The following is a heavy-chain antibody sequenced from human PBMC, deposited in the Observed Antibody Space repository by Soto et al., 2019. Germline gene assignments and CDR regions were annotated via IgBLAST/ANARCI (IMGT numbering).Heavy chain of an antibody. V-gene: IGHV4-59*01. CDR2: IYYSGST. D-gene: IGHD3-22*01. CDR3: AREGVDYDSSGYFDY. CDR1: GGSISSCY. J-gene: IGHJ4*02. Sequence: PSETLSLTCTVSGGSISSCYWSWIRQPPGKGLEWIGYIYYSGSTNYNPSLKSRVTISVDTSKNQFSLKLSSVTAADTAVYYCAREGVDYDSSGYFDYWGQGTLVTVSS.